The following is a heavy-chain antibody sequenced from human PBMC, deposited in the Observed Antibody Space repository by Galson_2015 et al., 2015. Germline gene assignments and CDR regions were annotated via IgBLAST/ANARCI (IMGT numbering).Heavy chain of an antibody. Sequence: SLRLSCAASGFTFSSYAMSWVRQAPGKGLEWVSAISGSGGSTYYADPVKGRFTISRDNSKNTLYLQMNSLRAEDTAVYYCAKGGYSSGFNWFDPWGQGTLVTVSS. CDR3: AKGGYSSGFNWFDP. CDR2: ISGSGGST. V-gene: IGHV3-23*01. J-gene: IGHJ5*02. CDR1: GFTFSSYA. D-gene: IGHD6-19*01.